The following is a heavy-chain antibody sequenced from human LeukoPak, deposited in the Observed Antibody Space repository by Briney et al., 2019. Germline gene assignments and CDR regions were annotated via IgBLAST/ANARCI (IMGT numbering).Heavy chain of an antibody. Sequence: ASVKVSCKASGYTFTGYYMHWVRQAPGQGLEWMGWINPNSGGTNYVQKFQGRVTMTRDTSINTAYMELSRLRSDDTAVYYCARGRGPYYDSSLDAFDIWGQGTMVTVSS. D-gene: IGHD3-22*01. V-gene: IGHV1-2*02. J-gene: IGHJ3*02. CDR2: INPNSGGT. CDR3: ARGRGPYYDSSLDAFDI. CDR1: GYTFTGYY.